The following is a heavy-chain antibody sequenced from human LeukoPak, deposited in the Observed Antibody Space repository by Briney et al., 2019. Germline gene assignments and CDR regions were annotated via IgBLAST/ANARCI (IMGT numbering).Heavy chain of an antibody. Sequence: GGSLRLSCAASGFTFSSYEMNWVRQAPGKGLEWVSYISSSGSTIYYADSVKGRFTISRDNAEKSLHLQMNSLRAEDTAVYYCVGFYYYGMDVWAKGPRSPSP. CDR3: VGFYYYGMDV. CDR1: GFTFSSYE. V-gene: IGHV3-48*03. CDR2: ISSSGSTI. J-gene: IGHJ6*02.